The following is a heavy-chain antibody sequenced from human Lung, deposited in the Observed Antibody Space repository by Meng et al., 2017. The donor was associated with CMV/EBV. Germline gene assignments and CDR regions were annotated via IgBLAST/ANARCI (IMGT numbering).Heavy chain of an antibody. CDR1: GFTFSDYY. D-gene: IGHD2-2*01. V-gene: IGHV3-11*01. J-gene: IGHJ6*02. CDR2: ISSSGSTI. CDR3: ASFFDCSSTSCPPHDYYGMDV. Sequence: GGSLRLXCAASGFTFSDYYMSWIRQAPGKGLEWVSYISSSGSTIYYADSVKGRFTISRDNAKNSLYLQMNSLRAEDTAVYYCASFFDCSSTSCPPHDYYGMDVWGQGTTVTVSS.